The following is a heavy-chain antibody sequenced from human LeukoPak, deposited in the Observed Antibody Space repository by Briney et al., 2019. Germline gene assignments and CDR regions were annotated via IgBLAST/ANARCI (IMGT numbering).Heavy chain of an antibody. CDR3: ARDADYGERDFQH. CDR2: ISSSSSTI. V-gene: IGHV3-48*04. D-gene: IGHD4-17*01. J-gene: IGHJ1*01. Sequence: GGSLRLSCAASGFTFSSYSMNWVRQAPGKGLEWVSYISSSSSTIYYADSVKGRFTISRDNAKNSLYLQMNSLRAEDTAVYYCARDADYGERDFQHWGQGTLVTVSS. CDR1: GFTFSSYS.